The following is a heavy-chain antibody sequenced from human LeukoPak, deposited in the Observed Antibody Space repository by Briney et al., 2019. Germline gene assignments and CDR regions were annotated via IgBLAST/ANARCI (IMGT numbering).Heavy chain of an antibody. CDR1: GFTFSNAW. D-gene: IGHD3-10*01. CDR3: TTVGSITMVRGVITLFDY. CDR2: IKNKTDGGTT. Sequence: GGSLRLSCAASGFTFSNAWMSWVRQAPGKGLEWVGRIKNKTDGGTTDYAAPVKGRFTISRDDSKNTLYLQMNSLKTEDTAVYYCTTVGSITMVRGVITLFDYWGQGTLVTVSS. V-gene: IGHV3-15*01. J-gene: IGHJ4*02.